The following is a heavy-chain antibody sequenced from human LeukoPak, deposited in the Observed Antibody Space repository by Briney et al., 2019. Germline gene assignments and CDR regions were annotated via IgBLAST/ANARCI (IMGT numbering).Heavy chain of an antibody. CDR1: EFTFSSYA. Sequence: PGRSLRLSCAASEFTFSSYAMHWVRQAPGKGLEWVAVISYDGSNKYYADSVKGRFTISRDNAKNSLYLQMNSLRAEDTALYYCAKDGGSYWWQQLVPEPYYFDYWGQGTLVTVSS. CDR3: AKDGGSYWWQQLVPEPYYFDY. D-gene: IGHD6-13*01. V-gene: IGHV3-30*04. CDR2: ISYDGSNK. J-gene: IGHJ4*02.